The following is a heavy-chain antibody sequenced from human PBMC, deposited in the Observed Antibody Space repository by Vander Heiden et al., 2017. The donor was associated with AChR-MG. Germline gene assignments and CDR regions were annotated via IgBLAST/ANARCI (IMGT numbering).Heavy chain of an antibody. V-gene: IGHV3-23*01. CDR1: GFTFNNFA. D-gene: IGHD1-26*01. CDR3: AKALSFSGSYIFDY. CDR2: ISGSGATT. J-gene: IGHJ4*02. Sequence: EVQLLQSGRGCEQPGGSLRLACPASGFTFNNFARTWGRQAPGTGLEGVSGISGSGATTFYTDSVKGRFTISRDNSKNTVYLQMNSLRAEDTAVYYCAKALSFSGSYIFDYWGQGTLVTVSS.